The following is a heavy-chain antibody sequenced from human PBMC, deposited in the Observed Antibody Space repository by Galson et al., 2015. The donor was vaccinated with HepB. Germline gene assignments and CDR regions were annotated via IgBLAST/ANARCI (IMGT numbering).Heavy chain of an antibody. D-gene: IGHD3-10*01. CDR2: MNPNSGNT. Sequence: SVKVSCKASGYTFTSYDINWVRQATGQGLEWMGWMNPNSGNTGYAQKFQGRVTMTRNTSISTAYMELSSLRSEDTAVYYCARVAMVRGVGLFRYWGQGTLVTVSS. CDR1: GYTFTSYD. J-gene: IGHJ4*02. V-gene: IGHV1-8*01. CDR3: ARVAMVRGVGLFRY.